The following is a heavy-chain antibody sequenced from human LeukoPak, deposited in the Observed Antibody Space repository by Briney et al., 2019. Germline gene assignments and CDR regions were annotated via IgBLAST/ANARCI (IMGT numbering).Heavy chain of an antibody. V-gene: IGHV3-21*01. CDR1: GFTFSSYA. J-gene: IGHJ4*02. Sequence: GGSLRLSCAASGFTFSSYAMSWVRQAPGKGLEWVSSISSSSSYIYYADSVKGRFTISRDNAKNSLYLQMNSLRAEDTAVYYCAREGDYYDSSGYPYYFDYWGQGTLVTVSS. CDR2: ISSSSSYI. CDR3: AREGDYYDSSGYPYYFDY. D-gene: IGHD3-22*01.